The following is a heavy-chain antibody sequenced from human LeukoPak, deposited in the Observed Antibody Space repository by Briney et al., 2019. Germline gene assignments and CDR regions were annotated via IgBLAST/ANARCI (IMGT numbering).Heavy chain of an antibody. CDR2: ISAYNGNT. V-gene: IGHV1-18*01. CDR3: ARDRRLGYCSGGSCHNWFDP. J-gene: IGHJ5*02. CDR1: GYTFTSYG. D-gene: IGHD2-15*01. Sequence: GASVKVSCKASGYTFTSYGISWVRQAPGQGLGWMGWISAYNGNTNYAQKLQGRVTMTTDTSTSTAYMELRSLRSDDTAVYYCARDRRLGYCSGGSCHNWFDPWGQGTLVTVSS.